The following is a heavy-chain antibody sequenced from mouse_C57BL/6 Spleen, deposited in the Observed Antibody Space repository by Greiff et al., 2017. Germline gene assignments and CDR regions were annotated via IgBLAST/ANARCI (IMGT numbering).Heavy chain of an antibody. V-gene: IGHV2-9-1*01. CDR1: GFSLISYA. CDR2: IWTGGGT. D-gene: IGHD2-4*01. CDR3: ARNDYDERGYYAMDY. J-gene: IGHJ4*01. Sequence: VMLVESGPGLVAPSQSLSITCTVSGFSLISYAISWVRQPPGKGLEWLGVIWTGGGTNYNSALKSRLSISKDNSKSQVFLKMNSLQTDDTARYYCARNDYDERGYYAMDYWGQGTSVTVSS.